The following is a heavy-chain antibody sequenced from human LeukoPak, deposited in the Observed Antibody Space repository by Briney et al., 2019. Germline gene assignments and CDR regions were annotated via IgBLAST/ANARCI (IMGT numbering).Heavy chain of an antibody. V-gene: IGHV1-2*02. D-gene: IGHD2-15*01. J-gene: IGHJ5*02. CDR3: ARGYCSGGSCSGAWFDP. Sequence: ASVTVSCKASGYTFTGYHMHWVRQAPGQGLEWMGWINPNSAGTSYAQKFQGRVTMTRDTSISTAYIELNSLRSDDTAVYYCARGYCSGGSCSGAWFDPWGQGTLVTVSS. CDR1: GYTFTGYH. CDR2: INPNSAGT.